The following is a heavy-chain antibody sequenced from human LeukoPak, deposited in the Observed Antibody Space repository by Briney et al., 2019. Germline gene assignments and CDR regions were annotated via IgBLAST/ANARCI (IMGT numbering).Heavy chain of an antibody. V-gene: IGHV3-30-3*01. CDR1: GFTFSSYA. J-gene: IGHJ4*02. CDR3: YPQPVVNTVVVPSAAE. CDR2: ISYDGSNK. D-gene: IGHD2-2*01. Sequence: GGSLRLSCAASGFTFSSYAMHWVRQAPGKGLGWVAVISYDGSNKYYADSVKGRFTISRDNSKNALYLQMNSLRAEDSAVYYCYPQPVVNTVVVPSAAEGGQGTLVTVSS.